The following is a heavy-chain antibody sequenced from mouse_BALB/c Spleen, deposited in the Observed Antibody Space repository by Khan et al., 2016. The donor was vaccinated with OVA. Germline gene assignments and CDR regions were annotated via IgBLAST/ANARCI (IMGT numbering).Heavy chain of an antibody. CDR2: ISTYYGDV. Sequence: QVRLQQSGAELVRPGVSVKISCKGSGYTFTNYAMHWVKQSHAKSLEWIGVISTYYGDVDYNQKFKGKATMTVDKSSSTAYMELARLTSEDSAIYYCARGSGNSRFAYWGQGTLVTVSA. CDR3: ARGSGNSRFAY. D-gene: IGHD1-3*01. J-gene: IGHJ3*01. V-gene: IGHV1S137*01. CDR1: GYTFTNYA.